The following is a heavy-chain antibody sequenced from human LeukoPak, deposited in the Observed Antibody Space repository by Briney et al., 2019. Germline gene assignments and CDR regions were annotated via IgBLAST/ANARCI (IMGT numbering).Heavy chain of an antibody. CDR2: INYRGRS. Sequence: SEALSLTCTVSGGPISSSFWSWSRHPPGKGLEWIGHINYRGRSNYHPHPKTRATIQDDTSKHQFPLKLSSVPAADTAVYSCARRGANRGSYSPFDLWGRGTLVTVSA. J-gene: IGHJ2*01. CDR3: ARRGANRGSYSPFDL. CDR1: GGPISSSF. V-gene: IGHV4-59*01. D-gene: IGHD1-26*01.